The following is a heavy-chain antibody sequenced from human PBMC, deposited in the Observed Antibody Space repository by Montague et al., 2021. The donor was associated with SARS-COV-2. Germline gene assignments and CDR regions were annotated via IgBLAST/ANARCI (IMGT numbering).Heavy chain of an antibody. CDR3: ASFPSGYYDSSGYHI. V-gene: IGHV4-34*01. CDR1: GGSFSGYY. Sequence: SETLSLTCAVYGGSFSGYYWSWIRQPPGKGLEWIGEINHSGSTNCNPSLKSRVTISVDTSKNQFSLKLSSVTAADTAVYYCASFPSGYYDSSGYHIWGQGTLVTVSS. J-gene: IGHJ4*02. CDR2: INHSGST. D-gene: IGHD3-22*01.